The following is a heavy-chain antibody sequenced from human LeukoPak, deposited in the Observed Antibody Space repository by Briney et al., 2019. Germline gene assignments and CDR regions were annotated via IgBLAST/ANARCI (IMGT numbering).Heavy chain of an antibody. V-gene: IGHV1-24*01. CDR1: GYTFNSYY. CDR2: FDPEDGET. D-gene: IGHD2-2*02. CDR3: ATGYCSSTSCHTPQFDY. J-gene: IGHJ4*02. Sequence: ASVKVSCKASGYTFNSYYMHWVRQAPGKGLEWMGGFDPEDGETIYAQKFQGRVTMTEDTSTDTAYMELSSLRSEDTAVYYCATGYCSSTSCHTPQFDYWGQGTLVTVSS.